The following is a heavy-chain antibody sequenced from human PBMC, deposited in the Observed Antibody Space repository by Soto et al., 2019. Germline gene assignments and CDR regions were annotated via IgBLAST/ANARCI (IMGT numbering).Heavy chain of an antibody. V-gene: IGHV1-69*06. CDR1: GGTFSSYA. J-gene: IGHJ6*02. CDR3: ARSITIFGVVIIDTYYYYGIDV. CDR2: IIPIFGTA. D-gene: IGHD3-3*01. Sequence: GASVKVSCKASGGTFSSYAISWVRQAPGQGLEWMGGIIPIFGTANYAQKIQGRVTITADKSTSTAYMELSSLRSEDTAVYYCARSITIFGVVIIDTYYYYGIDVWGQGTTVTVSS.